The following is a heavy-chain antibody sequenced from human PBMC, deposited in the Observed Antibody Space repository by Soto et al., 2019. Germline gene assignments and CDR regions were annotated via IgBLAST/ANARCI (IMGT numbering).Heavy chain of an antibody. D-gene: IGHD2-2*01. CDR2: INPSGGST. CDR3: ARDQAPYCSSTSCYPTDV. V-gene: IGHV1-46*01. Sequence: ASVKVSCKASGYTFTSYYMHWVRQAPGQGLEWMGIINPSGGSTSYAQKFQGRVTMTRDTSTSTVYMELSSLRSEDTAVYYCARDQAPYCSSTSCYPTDVWGQGTTVTVSS. CDR1: GYTFTSYY. J-gene: IGHJ6*02.